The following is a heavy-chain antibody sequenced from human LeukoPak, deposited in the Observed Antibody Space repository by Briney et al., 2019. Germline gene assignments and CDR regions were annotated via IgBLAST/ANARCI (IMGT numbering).Heavy chain of an antibody. Sequence: GASVNVSCKASGYTFTSYGISWVRQAPGQGLEWMGWISAYNGNTNYAQKLQGRVTMTTDTSTSTVYMELSSLRFEDTAVYYCARAPDNYGIDDYWGQGTLVTVSS. CDR2: ISAYNGNT. V-gene: IGHV1-18*01. J-gene: IGHJ4*02. CDR1: GYTFTSYG. D-gene: IGHD5-18*01. CDR3: ARAPDNYGIDDY.